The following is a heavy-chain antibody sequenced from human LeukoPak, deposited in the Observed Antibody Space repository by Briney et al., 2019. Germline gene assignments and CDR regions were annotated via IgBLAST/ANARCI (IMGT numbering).Heavy chain of an antibody. J-gene: IGHJ5*02. CDR3: ARGREIWFGEPQGWFDP. D-gene: IGHD3-10*01. V-gene: IGHV1-8*01. CDR2: MNPNSGNT. Sequence: ASVKVSCKASGYTFTSYDINWVRQATGQGLEWMGWMNPNSGNTGYAQKFQGRVTMTRNTSMSTAYMELSSLRSEDTAVYYCARGREIWFGEPQGWFDPWGQGTLVTVSS. CDR1: GYTFTSYD.